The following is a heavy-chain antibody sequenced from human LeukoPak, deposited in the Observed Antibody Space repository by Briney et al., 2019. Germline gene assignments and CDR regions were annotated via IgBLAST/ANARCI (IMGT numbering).Heavy chain of an antibody. CDR2: IYHSGST. D-gene: IGHD2-15*01. CDR3: ARVLYCSGGSCYWSVFDY. V-gene: IGHV4-39*07. J-gene: IGHJ4*02. CDR1: GGSISTSSYY. Sequence: PSETLSLTCTVSGGSISTSSYYWGWIRQPPGKGLEWIGSIYHSGSTYYNPSLKSRVTISVDTSKNQFSLKLSSVTAADTAVYYCARVLYCSGGSCYWSVFDYWGQGTLVTVSS.